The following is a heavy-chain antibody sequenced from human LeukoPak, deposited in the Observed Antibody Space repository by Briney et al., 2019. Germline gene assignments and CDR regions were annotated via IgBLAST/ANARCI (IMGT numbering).Heavy chain of an antibody. J-gene: IGHJ3*02. Sequence: PGGSLRLSCAASGFTFSSYSMNWVRQAPGKGLEWASSISSSSSYIYYADSVKGRFTISRDNAKNSLYLQMNSLRAEDTAVYYCDSNVCFWGGLTQCAFDIWGQGTMVTVSS. CDR1: GFTFSSYS. D-gene: IGHD3-3*01. V-gene: IGHV3-21*01. CDR3: DSNVCFWGGLTQCAFDI. CDR2: ISSSSSYI.